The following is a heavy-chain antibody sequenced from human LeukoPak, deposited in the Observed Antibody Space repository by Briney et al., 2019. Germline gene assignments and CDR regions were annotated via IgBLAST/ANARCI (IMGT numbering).Heavy chain of an antibody. D-gene: IGHD3-10*01. Sequence: GGSLRLSCAASGFTFSSYNMNWVRQAPGKGLEWVSSISSSSSYIYYAGSVKGRFTISRDNAKKSLYLQMNSLRAEDTAVYYCARGIAARWELLGALDIWGQGTMVTVSS. CDR3: ARGIAARWELLGALDI. CDR1: GFTFSSYN. J-gene: IGHJ3*02. V-gene: IGHV3-21*01. CDR2: ISSSSSYI.